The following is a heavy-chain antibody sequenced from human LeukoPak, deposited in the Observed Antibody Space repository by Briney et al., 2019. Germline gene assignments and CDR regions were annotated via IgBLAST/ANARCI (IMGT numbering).Heavy chain of an antibody. CDR3: AKDLAYDFWSGWEYYYYGMDV. D-gene: IGHD3-3*01. Sequence: GGSLRLSCAASGFTVSSDYMTWVRQAPGKGLEWVSFVYSGGSTYYEDSVKGRFTISRDNSKNTLYLQMNSLRAEDTAVYYCAKDLAYDFWSGWEYYYYGMDVWGQGTTVTVSS. J-gene: IGHJ6*02. V-gene: IGHV3-53*05. CDR1: GFTVSSDY. CDR2: VYSGGST.